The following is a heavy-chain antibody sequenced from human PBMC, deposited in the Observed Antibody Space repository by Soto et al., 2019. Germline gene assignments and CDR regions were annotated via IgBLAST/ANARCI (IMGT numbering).Heavy chain of an antibody. V-gene: IGHV4-34*01. CDR2: INHSGST. J-gene: IGHJ5*02. CDR1: GGSFSGYY. D-gene: IGHD2-2*02. Sequence: QVQLQQWGAGLLKPSETLSLTCAVYGGSFSGYYWSWIRQPPGKGLEWIGEINHSGSTNYNPSLKSRVPISVDTSKNQFSLKLSSVTAADTAVYYCARGRDCSSTSCYTPSTTNEPLLWFDPWGQGTLVTVSS. CDR3: ARGRDCSSTSCYTPSTTNEPLLWFDP.